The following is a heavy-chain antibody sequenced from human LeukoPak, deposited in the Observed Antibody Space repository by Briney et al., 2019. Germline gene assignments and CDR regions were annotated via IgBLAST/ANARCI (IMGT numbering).Heavy chain of an antibody. CDR1: GGSISSGGYY. J-gene: IGHJ4*02. V-gene: IGHV4-31*03. CDR2: IYYSGST. D-gene: IGHD3-22*01. CDR3: ARVSAVVNWDY. Sequence: SQTLSLTCTVSGGSISSGGYYWSWNRQHPGKGLEWLGYIYYSGSTYYNPSLKSRVTISVDTSKNQFSLKLSSVTAADTAVYYCARVSAVVNWDYWGQGTLVTVSS.